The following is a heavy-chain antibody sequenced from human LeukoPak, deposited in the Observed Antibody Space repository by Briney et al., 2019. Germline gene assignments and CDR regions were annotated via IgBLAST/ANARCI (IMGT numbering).Heavy chain of an antibody. Sequence: GGSLRLSCAASGFIFSNYWMTWVRQAPGKGPEWVSGINWNGGSTGYADSVKGRFTISRDNAKNSLYLQMNSLRAEDTALYYCARTLLMTTSAFDIWGQGTMVTVSS. V-gene: IGHV3-20*04. CDR2: INWNGGST. CDR3: ARTLLMTTSAFDI. D-gene: IGHD4-17*01. CDR1: GFIFSNYW. J-gene: IGHJ3*02.